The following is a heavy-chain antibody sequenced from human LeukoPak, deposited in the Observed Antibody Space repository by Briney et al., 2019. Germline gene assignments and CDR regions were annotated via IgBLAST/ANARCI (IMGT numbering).Heavy chain of an antibody. Sequence: GGSLRLSCAASGFTFSSYWMSWVRQAPGKGLEWVANIKQDGSEKYYVDSVKGRFTISRDNAKNSLYLQMNSLRAEDTAVYYCARPQQRWLAPTDAFDIWGQGTMVTVSS. CDR3: ARPQQRWLAPTDAFDI. CDR2: IKQDGSEK. CDR1: GFTFSSYW. D-gene: IGHD6-19*01. V-gene: IGHV3-7*01. J-gene: IGHJ3*02.